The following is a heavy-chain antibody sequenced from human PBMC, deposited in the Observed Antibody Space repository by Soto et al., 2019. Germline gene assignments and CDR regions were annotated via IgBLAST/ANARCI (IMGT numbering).Heavy chain of an antibody. D-gene: IGHD6-13*01. V-gene: IGHV3-23*01. J-gene: IGHJ4*01. CDR2: ISGSGGST. CDR1: GFTFSSYA. Sequence: PGGSLRLSCAASGFTFSSYAMSWVRQAPGKGLEWVSAISGSGGSTYYADSVKGRFTISRDNSKNTLYLQMNSLRAEDTAVYYCAKDWDSGYSSSWYYFDYWGHGTLVTVSS. CDR3: AKDWDSGYSSSWYYFDY.